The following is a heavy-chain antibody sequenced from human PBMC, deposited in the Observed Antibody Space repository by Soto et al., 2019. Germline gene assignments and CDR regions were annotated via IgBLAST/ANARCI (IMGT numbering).Heavy chain of an antibody. Sequence: QVQLVEPGGGVVQPGRSLRLSCAASGFTFSSYGMHWVRQAPGKGLEWVAVISYDGSNKYYADSVKGRFTISRDNSKNTLYLQMNSLRAEDTAVYYCAKDRYYYDSSGYLDYWGQGTLVTVSS. CDR2: ISYDGSNK. CDR3: AKDRYYYDSSGYLDY. CDR1: GFTFSSYG. V-gene: IGHV3-30*18. D-gene: IGHD3-22*01. J-gene: IGHJ4*02.